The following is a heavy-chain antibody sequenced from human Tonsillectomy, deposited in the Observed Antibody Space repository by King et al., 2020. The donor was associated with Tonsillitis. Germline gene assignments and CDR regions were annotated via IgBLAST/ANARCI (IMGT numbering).Heavy chain of an antibody. CDR2: IYYSWSA. Sequence: VQLQESGPGLVKPSQTLCLTCTVSGCSISSGDYYWSWIRQPPGKGLEWIGYIYYSWSAYYNPSPKSRSTISRVTSNNQFSLKLSSVTAADTAVYYCASSGDFWSGKYSFDIWGQGTMVTVSS. J-gene: IGHJ3*02. D-gene: IGHD3-3*01. CDR1: GCSISSGDYY. CDR3: ASSGDFWSGKYSFDI. V-gene: IGHV4-30-4*01.